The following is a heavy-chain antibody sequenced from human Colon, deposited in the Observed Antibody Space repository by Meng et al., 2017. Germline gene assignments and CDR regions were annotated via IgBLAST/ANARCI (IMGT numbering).Heavy chain of an antibody. CDR1: GYSYTNYD. J-gene: IGHJ5*02. CDR3: ARDRLNYWFDP. Sequence: QVQLVQSGAGVKKPGASVKVSCKTSGYSYTNYDIGWVRQAPGQGLEWVGSITPYNGNAKSSQKFQGRVTMTTDTSTSTAYLELRSLRSDDTAVHSCARDRLNYWFDPWGQGTLVTVSS. V-gene: IGHV1-18*01. CDR2: ITPYNGNA. D-gene: IGHD5-24*01.